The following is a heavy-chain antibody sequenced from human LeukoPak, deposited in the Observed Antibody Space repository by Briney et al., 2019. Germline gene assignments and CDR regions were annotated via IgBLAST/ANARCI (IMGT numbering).Heavy chain of an antibody. J-gene: IGHJ4*02. Sequence: PGGSLRLSCAASGFTVSSSYMSWVRQAPGKGLEWVSVIYSGGSGSTYYADSVKGRFTISRDNSKNTLNLQMYSLRAEDTAVYYCAHRKDTSWTHDYWGQGTLVTVSS. CDR1: GFTVSSSY. CDR2: IYSGGSGST. CDR3: AHRKDTSWTHDY. D-gene: IGHD2-2*01. V-gene: IGHV3-53*01.